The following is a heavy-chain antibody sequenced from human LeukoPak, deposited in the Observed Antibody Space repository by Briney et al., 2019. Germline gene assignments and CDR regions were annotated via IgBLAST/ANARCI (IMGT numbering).Heavy chain of an antibody. CDR2: INPNSGDT. D-gene: IGHD6-6*01. J-gene: IGHJ5*02. V-gene: IGHV1-2*02. CDR1: GYTFTGYY. CDR3: ARRSTSSWGWFDP. Sequence: ASVKVSCKASGYTFTGYYMHWVRQAPGQGLEWMGWINPNSGDTNYAQKFQGRVTMTRDTSISTAYIELSSLRSDDTAVYYCARRSTSSWGWFDPWGQGTLVTVSS.